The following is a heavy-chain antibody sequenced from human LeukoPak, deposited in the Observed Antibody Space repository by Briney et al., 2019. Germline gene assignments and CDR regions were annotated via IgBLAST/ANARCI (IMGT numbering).Heavy chain of an antibody. J-gene: IGHJ4*02. V-gene: IGHV4-4*07. CDR3: AREQAGGYCTNGVCYTGGDQKIDY. CDR2: IYTSGST. Sequence: SETLSLTCTVSGGSISSYYWSWIRQPAGKGLEWIGRIYTSGSTYYNPSLKSRVTISVDRSKNQFSLKLSSVTAADTAVYYCAREQAGGYCTNGVCYTGGDQKIDYWGQGTLVTVSS. D-gene: IGHD2-8*01. CDR1: GGSISSYY.